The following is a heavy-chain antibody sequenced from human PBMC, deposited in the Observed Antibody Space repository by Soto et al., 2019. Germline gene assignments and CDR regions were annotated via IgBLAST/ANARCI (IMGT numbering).Heavy chain of an antibody. CDR2: IYYSGST. V-gene: IGHV4-39*01. Sequence: QLQLQESGPGLVKPSETLSLTCTVSGGSISSSSYYWGWIRQPPGKGLEWIGSIYYSGSTYYNPSLKSRVTISVDTSKNQFSLKLSSVTAADTAVYYCARHVGRLRAAGNNWFDPWGQGTLVTVSS. J-gene: IGHJ5*02. CDR1: GGSISSSSYY. CDR3: ARHVGRLRAAGNNWFDP. D-gene: IGHD6-13*01.